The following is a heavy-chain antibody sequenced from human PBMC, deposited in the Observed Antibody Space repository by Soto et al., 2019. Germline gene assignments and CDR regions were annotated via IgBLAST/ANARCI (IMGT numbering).Heavy chain of an antibody. D-gene: IGHD1-20*01. CDR3: ARPQTYNKYGESFYGVAV. CDR1: CGSITSNANY. Sequence: ASETLSLTCSVSCGSITSNANYWAWFRQPPGRGLEWIGSIYYDGSTYYNPSLKYRATISADTSKNQFSLKVSSVTAADTAVYYCARPQTYNKYGESFYGVAVWGQGTTVTVSS. CDR2: IYYDGST. J-gene: IGHJ6*02. V-gene: IGHV4-39*01.